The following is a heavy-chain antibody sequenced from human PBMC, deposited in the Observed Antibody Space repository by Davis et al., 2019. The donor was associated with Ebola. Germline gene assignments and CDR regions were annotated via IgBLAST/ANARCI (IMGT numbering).Heavy chain of an antibody. D-gene: IGHD2-21*01. Sequence: SETLSLTCTVSGGSISSSSYYWGWIRQPPGKGLEWIGYIYYSGSTNYNPSLKSRVTISVDTSKNQFSLKLSSVTAADTAVYYCARDLWTYYYGMDVWGQGTTVTVSS. CDR1: GGSISSSSYY. CDR2: IYYSGST. J-gene: IGHJ6*02. CDR3: ARDLWTYYYGMDV. V-gene: IGHV4-61*01.